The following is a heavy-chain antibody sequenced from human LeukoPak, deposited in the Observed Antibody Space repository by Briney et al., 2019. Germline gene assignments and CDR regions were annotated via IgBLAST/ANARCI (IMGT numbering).Heavy chain of an antibody. V-gene: IGHV4-4*07. CDR3: ARDGIAARPFDY. D-gene: IGHD6-6*01. Sequence: SETLSLTCTVSSGSISSYYWNWIRQPAGKGLEWIGRIYTSGSTNYNPSLKSRVTMSVDTSKNQFSLKLSSVTAADTAVYYCARDGIAARPFDYWGQGTLVTVSS. J-gene: IGHJ4*02. CDR1: SGSISSYY. CDR2: IYTSGST.